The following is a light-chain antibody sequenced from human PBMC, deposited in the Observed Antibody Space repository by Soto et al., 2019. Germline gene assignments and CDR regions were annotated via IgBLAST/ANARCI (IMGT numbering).Light chain of an antibody. V-gene: IGKV1-39*01. CDR1: QNIVTY. Sequence: IQMTQSPSSLSASVGDRVTITCRASQNIVTYLNWYLQKPGQAPKLLIYATSSLQSGVPPRFSGSGSGTEFTFTISSLQAEDFATYYCQQGYNFPRTFGQGTKVDIK. J-gene: IGKJ1*01. CDR2: ATS. CDR3: QQGYNFPRT.